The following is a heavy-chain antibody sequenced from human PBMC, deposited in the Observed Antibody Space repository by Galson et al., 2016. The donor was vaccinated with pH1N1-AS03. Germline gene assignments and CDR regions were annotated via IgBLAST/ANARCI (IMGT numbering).Heavy chain of an antibody. D-gene: IGHD6-19*01. Sequence: SETLSLTCAVSGYSISSGYYWGWIRQPPGKGLEWIGSIHHSGSTYYNPSLKSRVTISVDTSKNQFSLKLSSVTAADTAVYYCARLEVAGTWGDHWGQGTLVTVSS. J-gene: IGHJ4*02. V-gene: IGHV4-38-2*01. CDR2: IHHSGST. CDR1: GYSISSGYY. CDR3: ARLEVAGTWGDH.